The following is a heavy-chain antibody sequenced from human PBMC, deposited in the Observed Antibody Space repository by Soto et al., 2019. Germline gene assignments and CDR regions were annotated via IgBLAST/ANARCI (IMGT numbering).Heavy chain of an antibody. CDR2: IDPNDSQT. CDR1: GYSFSSSW. J-gene: IGHJ4*02. V-gene: IGHV5-51*01. CDR3: ARHAGNSWKGDYFDY. Sequence: GASLKISCQASGYSFSSSWIGWVRQMPGKGLEWMGIIDPNDSQTIYSPSFQGQVTISADESIDTAYLQWSSLKTSDTAMYYCARHAGNSWKGDYFDYWGQGALVTVSS. D-gene: IGHD6-13*01.